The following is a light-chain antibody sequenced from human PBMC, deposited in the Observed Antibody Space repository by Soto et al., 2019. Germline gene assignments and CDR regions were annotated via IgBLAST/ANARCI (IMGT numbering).Light chain of an antibody. J-gene: IGKJ1*01. CDR2: GAS. V-gene: IGKV3D-20*01. Sequence: DSVLAQSPATLSLSPGERATLYCGASQRVSGGFLAWYQQKPGLAPRLILYGASFRATGIPDRFSGSGSGTDFTLTISRLDPEDFAVYYCQQYGSSPSFGQGTKVDIK. CDR1: QRVSGGF. CDR3: QQYGSSPS.